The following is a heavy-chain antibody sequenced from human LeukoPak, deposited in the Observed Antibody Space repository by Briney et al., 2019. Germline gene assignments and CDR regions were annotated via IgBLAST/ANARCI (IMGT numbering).Heavy chain of an antibody. Sequence: GGSLRLSCRASGFSFSIYSMNWVRQAPGKGLEWVANVRQDGSETYYVDSVKGRFTISRDNTKNSLYLQMNSLRAEDTAVYYCARPPYSGGWYLMFWGQGTLVTVSS. V-gene: IGHV3-7*01. CDR1: GFSFSIYS. CDR2: VRQDGSET. D-gene: IGHD6-19*01. CDR3: ARPPYSGGWYLMF. J-gene: IGHJ4*02.